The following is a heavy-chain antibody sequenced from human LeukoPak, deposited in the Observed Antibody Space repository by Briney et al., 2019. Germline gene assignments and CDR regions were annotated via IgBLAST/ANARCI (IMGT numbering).Heavy chain of an antibody. Sequence: GGSLRLSCAASGFTFDDYGMSWVRQAPGKGLEWVSGINWNGGSTGYADSVKGRFTISRDNAKNSQYLQMNSLRAEDTAVYYCARGISSSGWLVDYWGLGTLVTVSS. CDR2: INWNGGST. CDR1: GFTFDDYG. D-gene: IGHD6-19*01. V-gene: IGHV3-20*04. J-gene: IGHJ4*02. CDR3: ARGISSSGWLVDY.